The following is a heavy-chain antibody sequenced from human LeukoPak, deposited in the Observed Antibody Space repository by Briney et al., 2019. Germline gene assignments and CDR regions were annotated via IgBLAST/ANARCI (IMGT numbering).Heavy chain of an antibody. D-gene: IGHD3-22*01. J-gene: IGHJ4*02. Sequence: GGSLRLSCAASGFSFSTYWMTWVRQAPGKGLEWVAHIKEDGDDRYYVDSVKGRFTISRDNAENSLYLQMNSLRVEDTALYYCAKDPRITTIVGLYYFDYWGQGTLATVSS. CDR1: GFSFSTYW. CDR2: IKEDGDDR. V-gene: IGHV3-7*05. CDR3: AKDPRITTIVGLYYFDY.